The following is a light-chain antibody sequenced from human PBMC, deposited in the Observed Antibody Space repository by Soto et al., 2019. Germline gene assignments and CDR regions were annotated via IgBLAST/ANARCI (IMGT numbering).Light chain of an antibody. CDR1: HSVSSN. CDR3: QQRSNWPRIT. CDR2: GAS. J-gene: IGKJ5*01. V-gene: IGKV3-11*01. Sequence: QSPATLSVSPGEIATLSCSGSHSVSSNLAWYQQKPGQVPRLLIYGASNRATGIPARFSGSGSGTDFTLTISSLEPEDFAVYYCQQRSNWPRITFGQGTRLEIK.